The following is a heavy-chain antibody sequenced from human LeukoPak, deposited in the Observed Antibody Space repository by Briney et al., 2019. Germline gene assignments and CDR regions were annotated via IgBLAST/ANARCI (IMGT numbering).Heavy chain of an antibody. CDR2: ISGYNGKT. J-gene: IGHJ5*02. CDR1: GYTFTSHG. Sequence: ASVKVSCKASGYTFTSHGISWVRQAPGQGLEWTGWISGYNGKTNYAQNLQGRVTMTTDTSTSTAYMELRSLRSDDTAVYYCARDGDSGYDSFDWFDPWGQGTLVTVSS. D-gene: IGHD5-12*01. CDR3: ARDGDSGYDSFDWFDP. V-gene: IGHV1-18*01.